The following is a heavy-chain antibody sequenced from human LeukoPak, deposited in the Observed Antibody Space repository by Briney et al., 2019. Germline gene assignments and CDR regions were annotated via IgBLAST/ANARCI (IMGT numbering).Heavy chain of an antibody. CDR1: GGXISSYF. CDR3: ARGSASPAAISFDI. D-gene: IGHD2-2*02. CDR2: IYSIGNT. V-gene: IGHV4-4*07. Sequence: SETLSLTCTVSGGXISSYFWSWVRQPAGKGLEWIGRIYSIGNTNYNPSLKSRVTMSVDTSKNQFSLKLSSVTAADTAVYYCARGSASPAAISFDIWGQGTMVTVSS. J-gene: IGHJ3*02.